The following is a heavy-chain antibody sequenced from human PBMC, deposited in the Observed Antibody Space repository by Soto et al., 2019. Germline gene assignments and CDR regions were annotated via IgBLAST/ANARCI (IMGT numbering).Heavy chain of an antibody. CDR3: ARSRIFGVVILPDFDY. Sequence: GASVKVSCKASGGTFSSYAISWVRQAPGQGLEWMGGIIPIFGTANYAQKFQGRVTITADESTSTAYMELSSLRSEDTAVYYCARSRIFGVVILPDFDYWGQGTLVTVSS. D-gene: IGHD3-3*02. CDR2: IIPIFGTA. V-gene: IGHV1-69*13. J-gene: IGHJ4*02. CDR1: GGTFSSYA.